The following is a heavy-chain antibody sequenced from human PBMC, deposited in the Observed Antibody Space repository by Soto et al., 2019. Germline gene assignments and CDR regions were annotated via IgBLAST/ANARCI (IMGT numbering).Heavy chain of an antibody. CDR3: ARVSSSSWNLQYFQH. Sequence: GGSLRLSCAASGFTFSNDWMHWVRQAPGKGLEWVSYISSSSSTIYYADSVKGRFTISRDNAKNSLYLQMNSLRDEDTAVYYCARVSSSSWNLQYFQHWGQGTLVTVSS. CDR2: ISSSSSTI. CDR1: GFTFSNDW. J-gene: IGHJ1*01. V-gene: IGHV3-48*02. D-gene: IGHD6-13*01.